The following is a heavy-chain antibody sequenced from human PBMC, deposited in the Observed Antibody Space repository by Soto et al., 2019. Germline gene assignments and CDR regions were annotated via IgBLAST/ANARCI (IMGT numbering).Heavy chain of an antibody. CDR1: GYTFTSYD. V-gene: IGHV1-8*01. D-gene: IGHD5-18*01. CDR3: ARATADSYGYYYYMDV. CDR2: MNPNSGNT. J-gene: IGHJ6*03. Sequence: QVQLVQSGAEVKKPGASVKVSCKASGYTFTSYDINWVRQATGQGLEWMGWMNPNSGNTGYAQKFQGRVTMTRNTSISTAYMELSSLRSEDTAVYYCARATADSYGYYYYMDVWGKGTTVTVSS.